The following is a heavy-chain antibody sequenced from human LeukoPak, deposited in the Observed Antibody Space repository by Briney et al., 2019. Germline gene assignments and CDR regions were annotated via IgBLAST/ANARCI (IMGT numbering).Heavy chain of an antibody. CDR1: GDSINDGGYY. J-gene: IGHJ5*02. V-gene: IGHV4-39*01. CDR2: IRHTGTT. D-gene: IGHD4-17*01. CDR3: ARQDDQDHGDPNWFGP. Sequence: ASETLSLTCSVSGDSINDGGYYWGWVRQSPGKGLEWIGSIRHTGTTFYNPSLKSRVSISIDTSKNQFSLKVTSMTATDTAVYYCARQDDQDHGDPNWFGPWGQGTLVTVSS.